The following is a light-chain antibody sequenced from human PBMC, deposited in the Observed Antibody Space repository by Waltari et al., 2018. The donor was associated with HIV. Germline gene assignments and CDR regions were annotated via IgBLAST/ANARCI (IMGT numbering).Light chain of an antibody. V-gene: IGKV3-15*01. CDR2: GPS. CDR1: QSINGA. CDR3: QQYFNWPPIT. Sequence: DIVMSQSPATLSLSPGERATLSCRASQSINGALAWDQQKPGQAPRILIYGPSIRDTGIPARFSGRGYGTEFSLTISSLQSEDFAVYYCQQYFNWPPITFGQGTRLEIK. J-gene: IGKJ5*01.